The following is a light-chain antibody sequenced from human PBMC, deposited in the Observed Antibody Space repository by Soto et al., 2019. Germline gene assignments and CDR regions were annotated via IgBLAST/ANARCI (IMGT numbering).Light chain of an antibody. V-gene: IGKV3-20*01. CDR3: QQYGSSPWT. J-gene: IGKJ1*01. CDR1: QSVSSSY. CDR2: GAS. Sequence: EIVLTQSPGTLSLSPGERATLSCRASQSVSSSYLAGYQQKPGQAPRLLIHGASSRATGIPYRFSGSGSGTDFTLTISRLEPEYFAVYYCQQYGSSPWTFGQGTKVEIK.